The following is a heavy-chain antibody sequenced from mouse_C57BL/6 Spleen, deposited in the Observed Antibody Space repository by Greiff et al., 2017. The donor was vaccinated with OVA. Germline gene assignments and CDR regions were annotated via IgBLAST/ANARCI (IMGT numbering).Heavy chain of an antibody. Sequence: ESGPGLVKPSQSLSLTCSVTGYSITSGYYWNLNRQPLGNQQEWMGIIRYDGSNNYNPSLKNRITITRDTSTNQFFLKLNSLTTEDTATYYCAREDITTVVDYWYFDVWGTGTTVTVSS. V-gene: IGHV3-6*01. CDR2: IRYDGSN. CDR3: AREDITTVVDYWYFDV. J-gene: IGHJ1*03. D-gene: IGHD1-1*01. CDR1: GYSITSGYY.